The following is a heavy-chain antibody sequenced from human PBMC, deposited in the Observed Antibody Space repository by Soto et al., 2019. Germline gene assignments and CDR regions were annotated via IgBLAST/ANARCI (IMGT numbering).Heavy chain of an antibody. CDR2: INPNSGVT. CDR3: ARGDILTGYYYPYPFDY. Sequence: ASVKVSCKASGYTFTGYYMHWVRQAPGQGFEWMGWINPNSGVTNYAQKFQGWVTMTRDTSISTAYMELSRLRSDDTAVYYCARGDILTGYYYPYPFDYWGQGTLVTVSS. D-gene: IGHD3-9*01. CDR1: GYTFTGYY. V-gene: IGHV1-2*04. J-gene: IGHJ4*02.